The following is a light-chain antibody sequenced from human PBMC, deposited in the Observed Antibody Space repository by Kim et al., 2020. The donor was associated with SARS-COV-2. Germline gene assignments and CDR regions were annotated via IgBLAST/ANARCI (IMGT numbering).Light chain of an antibody. CDR1: SSNIGSNN. V-gene: IGLV1-44*01. Sequence: GQRVTLSCSGSSSNIGSNNVNWYHHLPGTAPKLLIYSNNQRPSGVPDRFSGSKSDTSASLAISGLQSEDEADYYCAAWDDSLNGWVFGGGTQLTVL. CDR2: SNN. CDR3: AAWDDSLNGWV. J-gene: IGLJ3*02.